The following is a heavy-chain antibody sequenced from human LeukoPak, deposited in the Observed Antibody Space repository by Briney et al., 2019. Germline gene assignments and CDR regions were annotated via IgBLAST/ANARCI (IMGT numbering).Heavy chain of an antibody. Sequence: ASVKVSCKASGYTFTDYYMHWVRQAPGQGLERMGWINPNSGGTNYAQKFQGRVTMTRDTSIDTAYMDLSRLRSDDPAVYYCARGGQDALSRYYDFWTGLPFDIWGQGTMVTVSS. CDR3: ARGGQDALSRYYDFWTGLPFDI. CDR1: GYTFTDYY. J-gene: IGHJ3*02. D-gene: IGHD3-3*01. CDR2: INPNSGGT. V-gene: IGHV1-2*02.